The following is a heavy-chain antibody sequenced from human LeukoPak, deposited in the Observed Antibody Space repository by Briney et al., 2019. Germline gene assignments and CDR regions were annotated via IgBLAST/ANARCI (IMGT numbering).Heavy chain of an antibody. Sequence: SGTLSLTCTVSGGPVSSSSDNWGWVRQSPETGLECLGTIYYAGDTYYNPSLESRLTISVDTSKNQFSLKLRSVTAADTAVYYCATWDSGRYSQIDNWGQGTLVTVSS. CDR3: ATWDSGRYSQIDN. CDR2: IYYAGDT. D-gene: IGHD1-26*01. J-gene: IGHJ4*02. V-gene: IGHV4-39*01. CDR1: GGPVSSSSDN.